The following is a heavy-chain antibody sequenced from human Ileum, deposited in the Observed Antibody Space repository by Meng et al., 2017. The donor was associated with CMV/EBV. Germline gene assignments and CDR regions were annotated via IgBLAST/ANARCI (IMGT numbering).Heavy chain of an antibody. V-gene: IGHV1-18*04. Sequence: QLHLLQHGDEVKKPGASVKISCKTSGYTFTDHKSGWVRQAPGQGIGWVGWISLGNGQTVYVHKLQGRVTVTTDTSTNTAYMELRNLRSDDTAMYYCARDVWGFDYWGQGTLVTVSS. D-gene: IGHD7-27*01. J-gene: IGHJ4*02. CDR2: ISLGNGQT. CDR3: ARDVWGFDY. CDR1: GYTFTDHK.